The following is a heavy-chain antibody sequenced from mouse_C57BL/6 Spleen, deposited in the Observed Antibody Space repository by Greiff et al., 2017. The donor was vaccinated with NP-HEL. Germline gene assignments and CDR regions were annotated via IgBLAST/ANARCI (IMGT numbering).Heavy chain of an antibody. CDR1: GYTFTSYT. V-gene: IGHV1-4*01. J-gene: IGHJ4*01. D-gene: IGHD1-1*01. Sequence: QVQLQQSGAELARPGASVKMSCKASGYTFTSYTMHWVKQRPGQGLEWIGYITPSSGYTKYNQKFKDKATLTADKSSSTAYMQLSSLTSEDSAVYYCAREKVYYGSSSYAMDYWGQGTSVTVSS. CDR2: ITPSSGYT. CDR3: AREKVYYGSSSYAMDY.